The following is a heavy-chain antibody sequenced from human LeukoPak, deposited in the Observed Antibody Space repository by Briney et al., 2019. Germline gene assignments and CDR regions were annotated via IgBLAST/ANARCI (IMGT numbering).Heavy chain of an antibody. CDR3: ARRGSGASLEYYFDL. D-gene: IGHD1-14*01. CDR1: GASISYNY. CDR2: ICCGGST. V-gene: IGHV4-59*08. Sequence: SETLSLTYTVSGASISYNYWSWIRQPPGMGMEWRGYICCGGSTNYNPSLSSRVTISEDTSKNQFSLSLSSVTAADTAVYYCARRGSGASLEYYFDLWGRGTLVTVSS. J-gene: IGHJ2*01.